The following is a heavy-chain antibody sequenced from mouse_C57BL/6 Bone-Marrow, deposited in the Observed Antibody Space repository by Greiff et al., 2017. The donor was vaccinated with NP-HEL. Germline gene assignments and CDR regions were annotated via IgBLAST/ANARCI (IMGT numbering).Heavy chain of an antibody. CDR3: AKTGYDGSLDY. CDR2: IWSGGST. V-gene: IGHV2-4*01. CDR1: GFSLTSYG. Sequence: QVQLKESGPGLVQPSQCLSITCTASGFSLTSYGVHWVRQPPGKGLEWLGVIWSGGSTDYNAAFISRLSICKDNSKCQVFFKMNSLQADATAIYYCAKTGYDGSLDYWGQGTTLTVSS. J-gene: IGHJ2*01. D-gene: IGHD2-3*01.